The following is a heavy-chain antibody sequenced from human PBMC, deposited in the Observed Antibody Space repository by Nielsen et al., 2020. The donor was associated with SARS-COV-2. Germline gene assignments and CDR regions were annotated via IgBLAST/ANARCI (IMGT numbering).Heavy chain of an antibody. Sequence: GESLKISCAASGFTFSSYAMSWVRQAPGKGLEWVSGISGGGGNTFYADSVKGRFTISRDNSKNTLYLQMNSLRAEDTAVYYCAKEGRAYYGSGSSFDYWGQGTLATVSS. CDR3: AKEGRAYYGSGSSFDY. D-gene: IGHD3-10*01. CDR1: GFTFSSYA. V-gene: IGHV3-23*01. J-gene: IGHJ4*02. CDR2: ISGGGGNT.